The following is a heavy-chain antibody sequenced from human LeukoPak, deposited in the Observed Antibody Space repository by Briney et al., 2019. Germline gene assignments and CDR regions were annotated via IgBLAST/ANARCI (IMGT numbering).Heavy chain of an antibody. V-gene: IGHV4-34*01. D-gene: IGHD2-15*01. Sequence: SETLSLTCAVYGGSLSGYYWSWIRQPPGKGLEWIGEINHSGSTNYNPSLKSRVTISVDTSKNQFSLKLSSVTAPDTAVYYCARGHPGLPSARRLFDLNLRAFDYWGQGTLVTVSS. CDR1: GGSLSGYY. J-gene: IGHJ4*02. CDR3: ARGHPGLPSARRLFDLNLRAFDY. CDR2: INHSGST.